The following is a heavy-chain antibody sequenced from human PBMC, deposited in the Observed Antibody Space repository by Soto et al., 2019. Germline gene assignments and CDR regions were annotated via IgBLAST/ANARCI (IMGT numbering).Heavy chain of an antibody. D-gene: IGHD1-1*01. CDR3: ATDGIRGIHMDH. CDR1: GFSLGSYP. J-gene: IGHJ1*01. Sequence: PGGSLRLSCAGSGFSLGSYPMSWVRQAPGKGLQWVSSISVSADNTYYADSVRGRFNISRDSSKRTLYLQMNSLRAEDTAVYYCATDGIRGIHMDHWGQGTPVTVSS. CDR2: ISVSADNT. V-gene: IGHV3-23*01.